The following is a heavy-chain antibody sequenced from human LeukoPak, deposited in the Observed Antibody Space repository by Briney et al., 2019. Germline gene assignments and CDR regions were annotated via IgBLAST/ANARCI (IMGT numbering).Heavy chain of an antibody. CDR3: ARILCRTMVRNNWFDP. CDR2: INHSGST. Sequence: PSETLSLTCAVYGGSFSGYYWSWIRQPPGKGLEWIGEINHSGSTNYNPSLKSRVTISVDTSKNQFSLKLSSVTAADTAVYYCARILCRTMVRNNWFDPWGQGTLVTVSS. V-gene: IGHV4-34*01. D-gene: IGHD3-10*01. CDR1: GGSFSGYY. J-gene: IGHJ5*02.